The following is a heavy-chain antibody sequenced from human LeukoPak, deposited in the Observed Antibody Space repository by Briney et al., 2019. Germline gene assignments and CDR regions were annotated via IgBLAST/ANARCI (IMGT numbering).Heavy chain of an antibody. J-gene: IGHJ4*02. CDR2: INPNSGGT. D-gene: IGHD4-17*01. CDR3: ARVGYGDANFDY. V-gene: IGHV1-2*02. Sequence: ASVKVSRKASGYTFTGYYMHWVRQAPGQGLEWMGWINPNSGGTNYAQKFQGRVTMTRDTSISTAYMELSRLRSDDTAVYYCARVGYGDANFDYWGQGTLVTVSS. CDR1: GYTFTGYY.